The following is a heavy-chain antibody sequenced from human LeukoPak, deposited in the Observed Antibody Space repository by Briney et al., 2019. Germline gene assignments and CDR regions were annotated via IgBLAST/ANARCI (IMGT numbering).Heavy chain of an antibody. CDR1: GFTFSAYS. D-gene: IGHD1-26*01. Sequence: PGGCLRLSCAASGFTFSAYSMNWVRQAPGEGLQWVSSIGAGGGHIYYTDSMKGRFTISRDNAKNSLFLQVNSLRAEDTAVYYCVRVGSGATRADVFDIWGRGTMVTVSS. CDR3: VRVGSGATRADVFDI. V-gene: IGHV3-21*06. CDR2: IGAGGGHI. J-gene: IGHJ3*02.